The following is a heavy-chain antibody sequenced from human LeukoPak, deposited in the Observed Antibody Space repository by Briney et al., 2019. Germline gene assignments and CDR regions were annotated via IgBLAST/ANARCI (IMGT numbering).Heavy chain of an antibody. V-gene: IGHV4-61*02. Sequence: PSETLSLTCTVSGGSISSGSYYWNWIRQPAGKGLEWIGRIYPSGSTNYNPSLKSRVTISVDTSKNQFSLKLSSVTAADTAVYYCARGGVVVVAALDYWGQGTLVTVSS. J-gene: IGHJ4*02. D-gene: IGHD2-15*01. CDR2: IYPSGST. CDR1: GGSISSGSYY. CDR3: ARGGVVVVAALDY.